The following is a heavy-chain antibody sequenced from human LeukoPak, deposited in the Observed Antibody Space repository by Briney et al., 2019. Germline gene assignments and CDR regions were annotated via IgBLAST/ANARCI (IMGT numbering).Heavy chain of an antibody. CDR1: GDSFSSRNW. CDR3: ARRGVGGSWPIGY. V-gene: IGHV4-4*02. J-gene: IGHJ4*02. Sequence: PSGTLSLTCAVSGDSFSSRNWWSWVRQPPGKGLEWIGEIYHSGSTNYNPSLKSRVTISVDKSKNHFSLKLNSVTAADTAVYYCARRGVGGSWPIGYWGQGTLVTVSS. CDR2: IYHSGST. D-gene: IGHD6-13*01.